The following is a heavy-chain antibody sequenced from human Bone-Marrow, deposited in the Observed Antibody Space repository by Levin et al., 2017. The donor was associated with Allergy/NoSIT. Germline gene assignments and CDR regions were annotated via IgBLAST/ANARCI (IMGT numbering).Heavy chain of an antibody. CDR1: GFTFSSYW. J-gene: IGHJ5*02. Sequence: GESLKISCAASGFTFSSYWMSWVRQAPGKGLEWVANIKQDGSEKYYVDSVKGRFTISRDNAKNSLYLQMNSLRAEDTAVYYCARDRRPIVVVPAAHYNWFDPWGQGTLVTVSS. CDR3: ARDRRPIVVVPAAHYNWFDP. V-gene: IGHV3-7*03. D-gene: IGHD2-2*01. CDR2: IKQDGSEK.